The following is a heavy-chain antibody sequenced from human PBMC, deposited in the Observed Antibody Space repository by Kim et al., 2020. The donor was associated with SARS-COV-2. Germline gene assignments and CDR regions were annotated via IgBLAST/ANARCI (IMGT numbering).Heavy chain of an antibody. D-gene: IGHD3-3*01. J-gene: IGHJ6*02. CDR3: ARHSLFWIFGVVITPYYYYGMDV. CDR2: IYYSGST. Sequence: SETLSLTCTVSGGSISSSSYYWGWIRQPPGKGLEWIGSIYYSGSTYYNPSLKSRVTISVDTSKNQFSLKLSSVTAADTAVYYCARHSLFWIFGVVITPYYYYGMDVWGQGTTVTVSS. CDR1: GGSISSSSYY. V-gene: IGHV4-39*01.